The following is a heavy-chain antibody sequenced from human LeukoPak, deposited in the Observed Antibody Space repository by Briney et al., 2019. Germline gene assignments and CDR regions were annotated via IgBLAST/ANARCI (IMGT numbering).Heavy chain of an antibody. CDR1: GGSISSYY. CDR2: IYYTGST. Sequence: HPSETLSLTCTVSGGSISSYYWSWIRQPPGKGLEWIGYIYYTGSTNYNPSLKSRVTISVDTSKNQFSLKLSSVTAADTAVYYCARGRYCSSTSCYNWFDPWGQGTLITVSS. J-gene: IGHJ5*02. D-gene: IGHD2-2*01. CDR3: ARGRYCSSTSCYNWFDP. V-gene: IGHV4-59*12.